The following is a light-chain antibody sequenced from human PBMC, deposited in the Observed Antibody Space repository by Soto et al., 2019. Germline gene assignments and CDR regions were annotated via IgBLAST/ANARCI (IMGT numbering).Light chain of an antibody. V-gene: IGKV1-5*01. CDR1: QSIRHY. Sequence: DIQMTQSAPTLSASVGDRVTITCRASQSIRHYLAWYQQMPGKAPKLLIYGASTLQSGVPSRFSGSGSGTDFTLTISSLQPADFGTYFCQHHNSYSQTFGQGTKVEIK. J-gene: IGKJ1*01. CDR3: QHHNSYSQT. CDR2: GAS.